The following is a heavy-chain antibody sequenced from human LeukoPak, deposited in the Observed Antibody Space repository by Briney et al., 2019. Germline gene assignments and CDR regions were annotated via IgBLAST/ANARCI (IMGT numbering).Heavy chain of an antibody. CDR3: ARSFLWFGEFDY. Sequence: PGGSLRLSCAASGFTFSSYSMNWVRQAPGKGLEWVSSISSSSSYIYYADSVKGRFTISRDNSKNTLYLQMNSLRAEDTAVYYCARSFLWFGEFDYWGQGTLVTVSS. CDR1: GFTFSSYS. V-gene: IGHV3-21*04. D-gene: IGHD3-10*01. J-gene: IGHJ4*02. CDR2: ISSSSSYI.